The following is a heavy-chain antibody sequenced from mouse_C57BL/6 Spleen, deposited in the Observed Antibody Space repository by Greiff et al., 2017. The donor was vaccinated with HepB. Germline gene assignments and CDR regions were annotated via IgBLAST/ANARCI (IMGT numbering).Heavy chain of an antibody. CDR3: ARDDYDAAWFAY. CDR1: GYTFTSYW. D-gene: IGHD2-4*01. CDR2: INPSNGGT. Sequence: QVQLQQSGTELVKPGASVKLSCKASGYTFTSYWMHWVKQRPGQGLEWIGNINPSNGGTNYNEKFKSKATLTVDKSSSTAYMQLSSLTSEDSAVYYCARDDYDAAWFAYWGQVTLVTVSA. V-gene: IGHV1-53*01. J-gene: IGHJ3*01.